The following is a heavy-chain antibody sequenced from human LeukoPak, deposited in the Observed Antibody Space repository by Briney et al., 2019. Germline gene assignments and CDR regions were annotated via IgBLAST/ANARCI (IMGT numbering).Heavy chain of an antibody. Sequence: SETLSLTCTVSGGSISSYYWSWIRQPPGKGPEWIGYIYYSGSTNYNPSLKSRVTISVDTSKNQFSLKLSSVTAADTAVYYCARARSGGSYYFDYWGQGTLVTVSS. CDR1: GGSISSYY. CDR3: ARARSGGSYYFDY. J-gene: IGHJ4*02. CDR2: IYYSGST. D-gene: IGHD1-26*01. V-gene: IGHV4-59*01.